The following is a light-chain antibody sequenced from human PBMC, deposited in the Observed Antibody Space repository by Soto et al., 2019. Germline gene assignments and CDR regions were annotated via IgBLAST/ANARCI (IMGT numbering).Light chain of an antibody. CDR3: SSYTSSSTLEV. CDR1: SSDVGGYNY. Sequence: QSDLTQPASVSGSPGQSITISCTGTSSDVGGYNYVSWYQQHPGKAPKLMIYEVSNRPSGVSNRFSGSKSGNTASLTISGLQAEDEADYYCSSYTSSSTLEVFGTGTKVTV. J-gene: IGLJ1*01. CDR2: EVS. V-gene: IGLV2-14*01.